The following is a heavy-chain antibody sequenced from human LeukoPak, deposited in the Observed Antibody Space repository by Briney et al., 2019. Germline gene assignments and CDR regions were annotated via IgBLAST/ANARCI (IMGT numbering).Heavy chain of an antibody. CDR1: GFTFSSYW. Sequence: GGSLRLSCAASGFTFSSYWMTWVRQAPGKGLEPVAHIKHDGSDKYYMDSVRGRFTISRDNAKNSLYLQMNSLRVEDTAVYYCARDGEMYSSTWSDAFDIWGQGTMVTVSS. J-gene: IGHJ3*02. D-gene: IGHD6-13*01. V-gene: IGHV3-7*01. CDR3: ARDGEMYSSTWSDAFDI. CDR2: IKHDGSDK.